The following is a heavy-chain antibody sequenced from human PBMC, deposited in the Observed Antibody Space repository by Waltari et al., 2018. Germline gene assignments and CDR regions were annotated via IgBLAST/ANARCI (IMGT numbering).Heavy chain of an antibody. CDR2: INAGNGNT. Sequence: QVQLVQSGAEVKKPGASVKVSCKASGYTFTSYAMHWVRQAPGQRLEWMGWINAGNGNTKYSQKFQGRVTITRDTSASTAYMELSSLRSEDTAVYYCARDRRFSSGSYGAGDYWGQGTLVTVSS. D-gene: IGHD1-26*01. CDR3: ARDRRFSSGSYGAGDY. CDR1: GYTFTSYA. V-gene: IGHV1-3*01. J-gene: IGHJ4*02.